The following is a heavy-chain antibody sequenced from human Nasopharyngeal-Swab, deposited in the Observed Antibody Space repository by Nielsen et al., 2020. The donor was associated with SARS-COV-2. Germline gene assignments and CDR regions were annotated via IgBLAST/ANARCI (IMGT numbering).Heavy chain of an antibody. J-gene: IGHJ4*02. CDR2: ISSSGSTI. D-gene: IGHD6-19*01. Sequence: GESLKISCAASGFTFSDYYMSWIRQAPGKGLEWVSYISSSGSTIYYADSVKGRFTISRDNAKNSLYLQMNSLRAEDTAVYYCAREGGIAVAGTDYWGQGTLVTVSS. CDR3: AREGGIAVAGTDY. V-gene: IGHV3-11*04. CDR1: GFTFSDYY.